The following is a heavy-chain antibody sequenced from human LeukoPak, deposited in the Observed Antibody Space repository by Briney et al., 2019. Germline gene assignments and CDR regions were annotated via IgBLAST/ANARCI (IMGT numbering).Heavy chain of an antibody. CDR2: ISSSSISI. D-gene: IGHD3-9*01. Sequence: PGGSLRLSCAASGFTFSSYWMNWVRQAPGKGLEWVSFISSSSISIYYGDSVQGRFTVSRDNARNLLYLEMNTLRAEDTAVYYCARVYDVLTGGFDYWGQGALVTVSS. V-gene: IGHV3-21*01. CDR3: ARVYDVLTGGFDY. J-gene: IGHJ4*02. CDR1: GFTFSSYW.